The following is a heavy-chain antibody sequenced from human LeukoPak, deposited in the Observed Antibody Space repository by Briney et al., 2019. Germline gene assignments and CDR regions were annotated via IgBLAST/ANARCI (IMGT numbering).Heavy chain of an antibody. CDR1: GFTISNYW. D-gene: IGHD4-17*01. V-gene: IGHV3-74*03. J-gene: IGHJ4*02. CDR3: ARAPRTTVTHSIDY. Sequence: QPGGSLRLSCVGSGFTISNYWMHWVRQAPGTGLVWVSRIHPDGSITTYADSVKGRFTISRDNAKNTLYLQMNSLRAEDTAVYYCARAPRTTVTHSIDYWGQGTLVTVSS. CDR2: IHPDGSIT.